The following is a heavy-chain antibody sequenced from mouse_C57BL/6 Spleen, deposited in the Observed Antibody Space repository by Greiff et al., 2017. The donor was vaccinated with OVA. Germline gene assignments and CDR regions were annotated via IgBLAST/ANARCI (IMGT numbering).Heavy chain of an antibody. CDR3: ARWASGYDCCDY. CDR1: GYTFTSYW. D-gene: IGHD3-2*02. CDR2: IDPSDSYT. V-gene: IGHV1-50*01. Sequence: QVQLQQPGAELVKPGASVKLSCKASGYTFTSYWMQWVKQRPGQGLEWIGEIDPSDSYTNYNQKFKGKAPLTVDTSSSTAYMQCSGLTSENSAVYYCARWASGYDCCDYWGQGTTLTVSS. J-gene: IGHJ2*01.